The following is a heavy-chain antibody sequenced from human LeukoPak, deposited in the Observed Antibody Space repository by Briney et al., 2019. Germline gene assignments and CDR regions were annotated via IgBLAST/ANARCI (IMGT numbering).Heavy chain of an antibody. CDR1: GGSFSGYY. CDR2: INHSGST. D-gene: IGHD3-10*01. J-gene: IGHJ4*02. CDR3: ARLDYGSGSYYLDY. V-gene: IGHV4-34*01. Sequence: SETLSLTCAVYGGSFSGYYWSWIRQPPGKGLEWIGEINHSGSTNYNPSLKSRVTISVDTSKNQFSLKLSSVTAADTAVYYCARLDYGSGSYYLDYWGQGTLVTVSS.